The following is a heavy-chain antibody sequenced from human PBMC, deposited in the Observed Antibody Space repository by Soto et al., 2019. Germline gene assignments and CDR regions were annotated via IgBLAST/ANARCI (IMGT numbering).Heavy chain of an antibody. CDR3: AREESIAVLIQGWLDP. D-gene: IGHD6-19*01. V-gene: IGHV3-33*01. Sequence: PGGSLRLSCAASGFTFSSYGMHWVRQAPGKGLEWVAVIWYDGSNKYYADSVKGRFTISRDNSKNTLYLQMNSLRAEDTAVYYCAREESIAVLIQGWLDPWGQGAIVTVYS. CDR1: GFTFSSYG. CDR2: IWYDGSNK. J-gene: IGHJ5*02.